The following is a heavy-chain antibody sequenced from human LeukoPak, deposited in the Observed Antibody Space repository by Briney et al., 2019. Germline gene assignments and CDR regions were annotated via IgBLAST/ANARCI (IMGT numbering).Heavy chain of an antibody. CDR1: GFTFDDYA. J-gene: IGHJ4*02. V-gene: IGHV3-43*02. CDR3: TKDFNWNYGRPDY. Sequence: GGSLRLACAASGFTFDDYAMHWVRQAPGKGLEWVSLISGDGGSTYYADSVKGRFTISRDNSKNSLYLQMNSLRTEDTALYYCTKDFNWNYGRPDYWGQGTLVTVSS. CDR2: ISGDGGST. D-gene: IGHD1-7*01.